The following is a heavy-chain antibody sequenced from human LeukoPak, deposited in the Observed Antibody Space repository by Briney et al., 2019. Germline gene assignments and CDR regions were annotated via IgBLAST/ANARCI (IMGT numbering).Heavy chain of an antibody. Sequence: GGSLRLSCAASGFAFSEYPMNWVRQAPGKGLEWVSSISSSSSYIYYADSVKGRFTISRDNAKNSLYLQMNSLRAEDTAVYYCAREGVLVPAVNWFDPWGQGTLVTVSS. J-gene: IGHJ5*02. CDR2: ISSSSSYI. D-gene: IGHD2-2*01. V-gene: IGHV3-21*01. CDR1: GFAFSEYP. CDR3: AREGVLVPAVNWFDP.